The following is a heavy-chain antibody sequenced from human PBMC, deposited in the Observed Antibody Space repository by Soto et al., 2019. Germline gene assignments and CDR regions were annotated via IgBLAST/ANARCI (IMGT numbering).Heavy chain of an antibody. CDR3: ARGTTGWYFEY. CDR1: GGSINGYY. J-gene: IGHJ4*02. D-gene: IGHD1-1*01. CDR2: VYYSGTT. Sequence: QVQLQESGPGLVKPSETLSLTCIVSGGSINGYYWTWIRQPPGKGLEWIGYVYYSGTTNYNPSLKSRVTISVDKSKNQFSLKLSSVTAADTAVYYCARGTTGWYFEYWGQGTLVTVSS. V-gene: IGHV4-59*01.